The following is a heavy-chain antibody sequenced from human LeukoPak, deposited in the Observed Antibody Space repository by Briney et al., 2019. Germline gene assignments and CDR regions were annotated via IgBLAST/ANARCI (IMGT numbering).Heavy chain of an antibody. CDR3: ARDKIVGATKFDY. CDR2: IRQDGGEK. J-gene: IGHJ4*02. Sequence: GGSLRLSCAASGFTYRSYWMSWVRQAPGKGLEWVANIRQDGGEKYSLDSVKGRFTISRDNAKNSLYLQMNSLRADDTAVYYCARDKIVGATKFDYWGQGTLVTVSS. V-gene: IGHV3-7*01. CDR1: GFTYRSYW. D-gene: IGHD1-26*01.